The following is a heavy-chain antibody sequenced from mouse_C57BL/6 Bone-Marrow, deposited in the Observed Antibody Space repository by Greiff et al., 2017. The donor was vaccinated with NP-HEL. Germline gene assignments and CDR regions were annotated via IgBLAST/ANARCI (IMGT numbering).Heavy chain of an antibody. J-gene: IGHJ2*01. CDR1: GFTFSSYG. Sequence: EVKLMESGGDLVKPGGSLKLSCAASGFTFSSYGMSWVRQTPDKRLEWVATISSGGSYTYYPDSVKGRYTISRDNAKNTLYLQMSSLKSEDTAMYYCARADPGDYWGQGTTLTVSS. CDR2: ISSGGSYT. V-gene: IGHV5-6*01. CDR3: ARADPGDY.